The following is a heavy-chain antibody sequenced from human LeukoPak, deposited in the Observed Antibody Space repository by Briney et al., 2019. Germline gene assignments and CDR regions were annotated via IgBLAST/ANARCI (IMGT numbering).Heavy chain of an antibody. J-gene: IGHJ3*02. Sequence: GGSLRLSCAASGFTFSSYAMHWVRQAPGKGLEWVAVISYDGSNKYYADSVKGRFIISRDNSKNTLYLQMNSLRAEDTAVYYCARGRGIAVAWGPVDAFDIWGQGTMVTVSS. V-gene: IGHV3-30-3*01. CDR3: ARGRGIAVAWGPVDAFDI. D-gene: IGHD6-19*01. CDR1: GFTFSSYA. CDR2: ISYDGSNK.